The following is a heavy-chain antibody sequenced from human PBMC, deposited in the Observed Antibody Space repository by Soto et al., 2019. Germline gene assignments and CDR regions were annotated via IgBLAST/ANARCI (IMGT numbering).Heavy chain of an antibody. Sequence: QVRLQESGPGLVKPSGTLSLTCAVSGGSISSTNWWNWVRQSPGKGLEWIGEIYHTGTSNYNPSLKSRVTISVDKSRNQFSLRLSSLSAADTGVYFCASSVGSRLGYAFDIWGQGTVVTVSS. CDR2: IYHTGTS. CDR1: GGSISSTNW. V-gene: IGHV4-4*02. J-gene: IGHJ3*02. D-gene: IGHD4-17*01. CDR3: ASSVGSRLGYAFDI.